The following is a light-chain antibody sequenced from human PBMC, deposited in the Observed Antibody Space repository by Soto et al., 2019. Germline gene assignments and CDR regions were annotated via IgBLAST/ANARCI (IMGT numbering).Light chain of an antibody. CDR3: HQYDNWPET. CDR2: GAS. Sequence: ETMMTHSPAILSVSPGERATLSCRASQSVNSDLAWYQQKPGQAPRLLIYGASTRATGIPARFSGSGSGTEFTLTISSLQSEDFAVYYCHQYDNWPETFGQGTKV. CDR1: QSVNSD. V-gene: IGKV3-15*01. J-gene: IGKJ1*01.